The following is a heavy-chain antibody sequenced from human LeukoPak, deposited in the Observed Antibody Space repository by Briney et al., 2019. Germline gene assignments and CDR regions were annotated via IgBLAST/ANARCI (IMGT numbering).Heavy chain of an antibody. D-gene: IGHD3-22*01. CDR2: INWNGGST. CDR3: ARPISYHYDSSGSLNYFDY. CDR1: GFTFDDYG. V-gene: IGHV3-20*04. Sequence: GGSLRLSCVASGFTFDDYGMTWVRQVPGKGLEWVSGINWNGGSTGYADSVKGRFTISRDNAKNSLYLQMNSLRAEDTALYYCARPISYHYDSSGSLNYFDYWGQGTLVTVSS. J-gene: IGHJ4*02.